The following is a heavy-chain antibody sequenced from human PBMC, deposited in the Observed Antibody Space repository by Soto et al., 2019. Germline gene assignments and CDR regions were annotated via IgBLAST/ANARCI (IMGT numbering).Heavy chain of an antibody. CDR2: IYYNGNT. CDR3: TRANWYSEY. CDR1: GGSISNHY. D-gene: IGHD7-27*01. V-gene: IGHV4-59*11. Sequence: QVQLQESGPGLVKPSETLSLTCSVSGGSISNHYWSWIRQPPGKGLEWIGYIYYNGNTNYYPSLKSRVTMSVDTSRNQISLKLTTVTAADTAVYYCTRANWYSEYWGQVALVTVSS. J-gene: IGHJ4*02.